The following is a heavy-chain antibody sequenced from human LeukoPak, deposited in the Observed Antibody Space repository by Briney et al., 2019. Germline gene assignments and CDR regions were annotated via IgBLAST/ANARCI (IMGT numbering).Heavy chain of an antibody. J-gene: IGHJ5*02. D-gene: IGHD3-3*01. Sequence: GASVKVSCKASGYTFTGYYMHWVRQAPGQGLEWMGWINPNSGGTNYAQKFQGRVTMTRDTSISTAYMELSRLRSDDTAVYYCAGGQLSITIFGVVSRTYNWFDPWGQGTLVTVSS. CDR2: INPNSGGT. V-gene: IGHV1-2*02. CDR3: AGGQLSITIFGVVSRTYNWFDP. CDR1: GYTFTGYY.